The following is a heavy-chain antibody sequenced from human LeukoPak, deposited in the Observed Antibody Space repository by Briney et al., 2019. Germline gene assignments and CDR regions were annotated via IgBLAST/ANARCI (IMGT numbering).Heavy chain of an antibody. V-gene: IGHV4-59*01. D-gene: IGHD6-19*01. CDR1: DGSISTYY. CDR2: IYYSGTT. J-gene: IGHJ4*02. Sequence: SETLSLTCTVSDGSISTYYWSWIRQPPGKGLEWIGYIYYSGTTDYNPSLKSRVSISVDTSKDQFSLKLSSVTAADTAVYYCASTVVGTSEYYFDYWGQGALVTVSS. CDR3: ASTVVGTSEYYFDY.